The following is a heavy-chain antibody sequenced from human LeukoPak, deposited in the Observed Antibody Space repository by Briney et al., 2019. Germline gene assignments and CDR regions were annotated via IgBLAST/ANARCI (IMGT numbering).Heavy chain of an antibody. CDR1: GFTFSTYD. J-gene: IGHJ6*03. D-gene: IGHD2-21*01. V-gene: IGHV3-13*01. CDR2: IGTIGDT. CDR3: ARATVIGNAPVPSYMDV. Sequence: NPGGSLRLSCAASGFTFSTYDMHWVRQVSGKGLEWVSSIGTIGDTFYPGSVKGRFTISRENAKNSLYLQMNGLRAGDTAVYYCARATVIGNAPVPSYMDVWGKGTTVTVSS.